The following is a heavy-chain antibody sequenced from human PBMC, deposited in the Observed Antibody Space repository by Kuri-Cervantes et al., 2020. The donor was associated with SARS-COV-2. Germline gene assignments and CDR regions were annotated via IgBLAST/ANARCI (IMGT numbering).Heavy chain of an antibody. J-gene: IGHJ6*02. CDR1: GYTFTGYY. CDR3: ARDTYCSSTSCYRGGMDV. Sequence: ASVKVSCKASGYTFTGYYMHWVRQAPGQGLEWMGWINPNSGGTNYAQKFQGWVTMTRDTSISTAYMELSRLRSDDTAVYYCARDTYCSSTSCYRGGMDVWGQGTTVTVSS. V-gene: IGHV1-2*04. CDR2: INPNSGGT. D-gene: IGHD2-2*02.